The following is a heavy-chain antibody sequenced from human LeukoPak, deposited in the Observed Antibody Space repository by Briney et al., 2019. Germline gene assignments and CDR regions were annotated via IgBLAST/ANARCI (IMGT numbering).Heavy chain of an antibody. Sequence: SETLSLTCTVSGGSISSYYWSWIRQPPGKGLEWIGHIYYSGSTNYNPSLKSRVTISVDTSKNQFSLKLSSVTAADTAVYYCARAAVAGARGAFDIWGQGTMVTVSS. J-gene: IGHJ3*02. V-gene: IGHV4-59*01. D-gene: IGHD6-19*01. CDR2: IYYSGST. CDR1: GGSISSYY. CDR3: ARAAVAGARGAFDI.